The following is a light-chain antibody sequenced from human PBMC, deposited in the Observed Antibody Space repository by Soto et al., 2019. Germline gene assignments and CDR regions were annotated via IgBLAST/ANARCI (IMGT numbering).Light chain of an antibody. CDR1: QSVSAY. CDR2: DAS. Sequence: EIVLSQSPATLSLSPGERATLSCRASQSVSAYLAWFQQKPGQPPRLLIYDASKRATGIPDRFSGSGSGTDFTLTISRLEPEDFAVYYCQQYGSSGTFGQGTKVDIK. V-gene: IGKV3-20*01. CDR3: QQYGSSGT. J-gene: IGKJ1*01.